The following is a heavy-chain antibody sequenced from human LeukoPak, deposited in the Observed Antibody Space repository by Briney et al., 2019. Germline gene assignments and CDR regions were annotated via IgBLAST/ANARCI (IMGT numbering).Heavy chain of an antibody. CDR1: GFTFSSYE. Sequence: PGGSLRLSCAASGFTFSSYEMNWVRQAPGKGLEWVSYISSSSSYIYYADSVKGRFTISRDNAKNSLYLQMNSLRAEDTAVYYCASGPIWFGELLEDWGQGTLVTVSS. CDR2: ISSSSSYI. D-gene: IGHD3-10*01. J-gene: IGHJ4*02. CDR3: ASGPIWFGELLED. V-gene: IGHV3-21*05.